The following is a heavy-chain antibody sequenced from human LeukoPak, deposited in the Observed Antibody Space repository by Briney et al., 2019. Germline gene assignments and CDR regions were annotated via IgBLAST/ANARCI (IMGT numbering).Heavy chain of an antibody. V-gene: IGHV4-39*07. CDR1: GGSISSSSYY. Sequence: SETPSLTCTVSGGSISSSSYYWGWIRQPPGKGLEWIGSIYYSGSTYYNPSLKSRVTMSVDKSKNQFSLKLSSVTAADTAFYFCARAGGRDFHFDSWGQGTLVTVSS. CDR2: IYYSGST. D-gene: IGHD5-12*01. CDR3: ARAGGRDFHFDS. J-gene: IGHJ4*02.